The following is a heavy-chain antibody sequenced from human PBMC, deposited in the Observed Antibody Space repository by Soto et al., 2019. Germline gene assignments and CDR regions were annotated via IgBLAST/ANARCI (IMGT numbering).Heavy chain of an antibody. J-gene: IGHJ6*02. CDR3: ARQAGDCSDGSSSSGDYYYGMDV. V-gene: IGHV4-31*03. CDR2: IYYSGST. Sequence: SETLSLTCTVSGDSIVTDGNYWSWIRQHPGKGLEWIGYIYYSGSTYYNPSLKSRVTISVDTSKKQFSLKLSSVTAADTAVYYCARQAGDCSDGSSSSGDYYYGMDVWGQGTTVTVSS. CDR1: GDSIVTDGNY. D-gene: IGHD2-15*01.